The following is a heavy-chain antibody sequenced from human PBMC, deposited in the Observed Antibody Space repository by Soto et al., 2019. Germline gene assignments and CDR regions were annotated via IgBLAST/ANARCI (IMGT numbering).Heavy chain of an antibody. CDR2: LGGNGFTT. CDR1: GFTFGSYA. D-gene: IGHD6-6*01. V-gene: IGHV3-23*01. Sequence: EVQLLESGGGLVQPGGSLRLSCAVSGFTFGSYAMNWVRQAPEKGPEWVAILGGNGFTTYYADSVKGRFTISGDKSKRRLFLQMNCLRADDTGVYSCAEAIRPILTFFYYVDLWGRGTAVTVSS. J-gene: IGHJ6*03. CDR3: AEAIRPILTFFYYVDL.